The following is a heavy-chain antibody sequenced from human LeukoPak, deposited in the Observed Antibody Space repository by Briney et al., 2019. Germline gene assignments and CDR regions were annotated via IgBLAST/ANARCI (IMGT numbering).Heavy chain of an antibody. CDR1: GGTFSSYA. V-gene: IGHV1-69*06. CDR3: ARAGVVVITTLDY. CDR2: IIPIFGTA. D-gene: IGHD3-22*01. J-gene: IGHJ4*02. Sequence: ASVKVSCKASGGTFSSYAISWVRQAPGQGLEWMGGIIPIFGTANYAQKFQGRVTITADKSTSTAYMELSSLRSEDTAVYYCARAGVVVITTLDYWGQGTLVTVSS.